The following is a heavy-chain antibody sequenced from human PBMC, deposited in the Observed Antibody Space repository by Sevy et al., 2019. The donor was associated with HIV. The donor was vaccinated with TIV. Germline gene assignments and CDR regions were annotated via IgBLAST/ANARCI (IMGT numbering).Heavy chain of an antibody. V-gene: IGHV3-7*01. CDR1: GFTFSSYW. CDR2: IKQDGSEK. CDR3: ARERSYYDSTGYHD. Sequence: GGSLRLSCAASGFTFSSYWMSWVRQAPGKGLEWVANIKQDGSEKYYVDSVKVRFTISRDNAKNSVYLQMNSLRAEDTAVYYCARERSYYDSTGYHDWGQGTLVTVSS. D-gene: IGHD3-22*01. J-gene: IGHJ4*02.